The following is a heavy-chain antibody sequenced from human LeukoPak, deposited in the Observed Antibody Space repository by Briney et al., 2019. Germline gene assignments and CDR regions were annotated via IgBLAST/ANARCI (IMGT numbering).Heavy chain of an antibody. CDR1: GYTFTSYY. V-gene: IGHV1-46*01. CDR3: AREARRYCSSTSCYGPRESDNYYGMDV. J-gene: IGHJ6*02. D-gene: IGHD2-2*01. CDR2: INPSGGST. Sequence: ASVKASCKASGYTFTSYYMHWVRQAPGQGLEWMGIINPSGGSTSYAQKFQGRVTMTRDTSTSTVYMELSSLRSEDTAVYYCAREARRYCSSTSCYGPRESDNYYGMDVWGQGTTVTVSS.